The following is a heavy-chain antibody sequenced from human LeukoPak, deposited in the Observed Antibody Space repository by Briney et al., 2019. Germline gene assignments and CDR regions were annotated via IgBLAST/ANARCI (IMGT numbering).Heavy chain of an antibody. D-gene: IGHD2-2*01. J-gene: IGHJ5*02. CDR1: GYTFTNYA. Sequence: LRASVKVSCKASGYTFTNYAMHWVRQAPGQRLEWMGWINAGNGNTKYSQKFQDRDTITRDTSASTAYMELSSLRSEDTAVYYCARDLGSCSSTSCSDWFDPWGQGTLVTVSS. CDR2: INAGNGNT. V-gene: IGHV1-3*01. CDR3: ARDLGSCSSTSCSDWFDP.